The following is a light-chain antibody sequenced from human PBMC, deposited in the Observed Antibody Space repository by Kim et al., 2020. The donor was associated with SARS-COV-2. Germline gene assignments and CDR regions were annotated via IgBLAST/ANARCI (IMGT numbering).Light chain of an antibody. CDR3: CSYAGNNAFV. V-gene: IGLV2-11*01. CDR1: SSDVGAYNY. CDR2: DVT. J-gene: IGLJ3*02. Sequence: QSALTQSHSLSGSPGQSVTISCTGTSSDVGAYNYVSWYQHHPGKAPKAVIYDVTKRPSGVPDRFSGSKSGNTASLTISGLQAEDEADYYCCSYAGNNAFVFGGGTKLTVL.